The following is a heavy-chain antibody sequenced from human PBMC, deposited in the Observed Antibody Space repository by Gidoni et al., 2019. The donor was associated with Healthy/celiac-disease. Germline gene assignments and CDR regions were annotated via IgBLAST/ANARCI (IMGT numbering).Heavy chain of an antibody. CDR2: ISNDGSNK. D-gene: IGHD6-19*01. J-gene: IGHJ4*02. CDR3: ARDRGSGWYRLVDY. CDR1: GFTFSSYG. V-gene: IGHV3-30*19. Sequence: QVQLVESGGGVVQPGRSLRLSCAASGFTFSSYGMHWVRQAPGKGLEWVAVISNDGSNKAYADSVKGRLTISRDNSKNTLFLQMNSLRAEDTAVYYCARDRGSGWYRLVDYWGQGTLVTVSS.